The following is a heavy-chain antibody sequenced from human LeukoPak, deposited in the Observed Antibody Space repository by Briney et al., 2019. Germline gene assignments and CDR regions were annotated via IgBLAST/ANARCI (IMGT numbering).Heavy chain of an antibody. J-gene: IGHJ4*02. CDR3: ARTLVGATRPYYFDY. V-gene: IGHV3-48*03. Sequence: PGGSLRLSCAASGFTFSSYEMNWVRQAPGKGREWVSYISSSGSTIYYADSVKGRFTISRDNAKNSLYLQMNSLRAEDTAVYYCARTLVGATRPYYFDYWGQGTLVTVSS. CDR2: ISSSGSTI. CDR1: GFTFSSYE. D-gene: IGHD1-26*01.